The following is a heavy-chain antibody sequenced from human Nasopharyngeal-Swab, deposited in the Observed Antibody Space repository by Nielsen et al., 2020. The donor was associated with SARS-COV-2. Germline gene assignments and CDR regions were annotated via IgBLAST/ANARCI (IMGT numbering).Heavy chain of an antibody. V-gene: IGHV1-46*01. CDR2: INPSGGST. Sequence: ASVKVSCKASGYTFTSYYMHWVRQAPGQGLECMGIINPSGGSTSYAQKFQGRVTMTRDTSTSTVYMELSSLRSEDTAVYYCARDRLRLRDYITMVRGVVPYGMDVWGQGTTVTVSS. J-gene: IGHJ6*02. D-gene: IGHD3-10*01. CDR1: GYTFTSYY. CDR3: ARDRLRLRDYITMVRGVVPYGMDV.